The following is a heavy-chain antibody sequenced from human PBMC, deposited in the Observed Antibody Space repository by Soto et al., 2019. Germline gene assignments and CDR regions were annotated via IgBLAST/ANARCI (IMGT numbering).Heavy chain of an antibody. D-gene: IGHD4-17*01. Sequence: PEQTLSLTCAISGDSVSSNSAAWNWIRQSPSRGLEWLGRTYYRSKWYNDYAVSVKSRITINPDTSNNQFSLQLNSVTPEDTAVYYCARAPQDFGDYLSYAMDVWGQGNTVTVSS. V-gene: IGHV6-1*01. CDR1: GDSVSSNSAA. CDR3: ARAPQDFGDYLSYAMDV. CDR2: TYYRSKWYN. J-gene: IGHJ6*02.